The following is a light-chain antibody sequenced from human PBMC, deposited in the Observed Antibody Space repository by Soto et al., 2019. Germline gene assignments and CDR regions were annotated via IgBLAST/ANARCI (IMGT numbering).Light chain of an antibody. CDR1: QSISSW. Sequence: DLQMTQSPSTLSASVGDRVTITCRASQSISSWLAWYQQKPGKAPKVLIYDASTLESGVPSRFSGSGSGTEFTLTISSLQPDDFAIYYCQQYNSYSLTFGGGTKVEIK. J-gene: IGKJ4*01. CDR3: QQYNSYSLT. CDR2: DAS. V-gene: IGKV1-5*01.